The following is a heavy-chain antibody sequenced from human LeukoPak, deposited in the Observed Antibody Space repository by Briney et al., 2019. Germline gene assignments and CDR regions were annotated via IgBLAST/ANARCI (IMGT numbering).Heavy chain of an antibody. V-gene: IGHV4-4*09. J-gene: IGHJ6*03. CDR1: GGSISSYY. CDR2: IYTSGST. CDR3: ARCPRYYDFWSGSNPGGYYYYMDV. D-gene: IGHD3-3*01. Sequence: SETLSLTCTVSGGSISSYYWSWIRQPPGKGLEWIGYIYTSGSTNYNPSLKSRVTISVDTSKNQFSLKLSSVTAADTAVYYCARCPRYYDFWSGSNPGGYYYYMDVWGKGTTVTVSS.